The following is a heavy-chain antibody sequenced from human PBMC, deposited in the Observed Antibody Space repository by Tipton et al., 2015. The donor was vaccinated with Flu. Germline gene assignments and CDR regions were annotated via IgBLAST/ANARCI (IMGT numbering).Heavy chain of an antibody. D-gene: IGHD1-14*01. CDR2: AYSRSKWEI. V-gene: IGHV6-1*01. Sequence: GLVKPSQTLSLTCAISGDSVSTFGAAWNWIRQSPSRGLEWLGRAYSRSKWEIDYAESVRSRLTINVDTFKNQVSLQLTSVTPEDTSVYFCARGRDNAFDVWGQGTKVIVSS. CDR1: GDSVSTFGAA. CDR3: ARGRDNAFDV. J-gene: IGHJ3*01.